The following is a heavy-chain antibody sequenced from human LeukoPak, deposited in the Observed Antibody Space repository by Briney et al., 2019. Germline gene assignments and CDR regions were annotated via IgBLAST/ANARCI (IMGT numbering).Heavy chain of an antibody. V-gene: IGHV3-66*01. Sequence: GGSLRLSCAASGFTFSSYAMTWVRQAPGKGLEWVSVIYSGYSTYYADSVKGRFTISRDNSKNTLYLQMNSLRDEGTAVYYCARGRGIAMAGNVYYYYGLDVWGQGTTVTV. J-gene: IGHJ6*02. CDR3: ARGRGIAMAGNVYYYYGLDV. D-gene: IGHD6-19*01. CDR1: GFTFSSYA. CDR2: IYSGYST.